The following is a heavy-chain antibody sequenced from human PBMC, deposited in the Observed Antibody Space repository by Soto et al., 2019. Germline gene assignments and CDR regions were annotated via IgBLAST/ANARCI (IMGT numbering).Heavy chain of an antibody. CDR3: ARDYYGTSGHAGYGMDV. J-gene: IGHJ6*02. Sequence: GGSLRLSCAASGFTFSSYWMSWVRQAPGKGLEWVSYIRKSRSDKYYADSVKGRFTISRDNAKNSLYLQMNNLRDEDTAVYYCARDYYGTSGHAGYGMDVWGQGTTVTVSS. V-gene: IGHV3-21*01. D-gene: IGHD3-10*01. CDR1: GFTFSSYW. CDR2: IRKSRSDK.